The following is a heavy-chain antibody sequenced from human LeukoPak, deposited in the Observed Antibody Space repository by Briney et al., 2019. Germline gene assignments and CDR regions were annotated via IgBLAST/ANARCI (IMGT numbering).Heavy chain of an antibody. J-gene: IGHJ6*03. CDR3: ARAAIAAARIYYYMDV. D-gene: IGHD6-13*01. CDR2: ISTSSSYI. CDR1: GFTFSSYS. V-gene: IGHV3-21*01. Sequence: GGSLRLSCAASGFTFSSYSMNWVRQAPGKGLEWVSFISTSSSYIHNADSVKGRFTISRDNAENSLYLQMNSLRAEDTAVYYCARAAIAAARIYYYMDVWGIGTTVTVSS.